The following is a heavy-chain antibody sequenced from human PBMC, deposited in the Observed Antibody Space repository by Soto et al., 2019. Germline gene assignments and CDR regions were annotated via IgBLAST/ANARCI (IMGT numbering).Heavy chain of an antibody. D-gene: IGHD2-2*01. V-gene: IGHV3-30*03. CDR2: ITDDGSNK. Sequence: GGSLRLSCAASGFTFSSYGMHWVRQAPGKGLEWVAVITDDGSNKYYADSVKGRFTISRDNSKNTLYLQMNSLRAEDTDLYDCATDHDIVVLPAAQDIDYWGQGTLVTVSS. CDR3: ATDHDIVVLPAAQDIDY. CDR1: GFTFSSYG. J-gene: IGHJ4*02.